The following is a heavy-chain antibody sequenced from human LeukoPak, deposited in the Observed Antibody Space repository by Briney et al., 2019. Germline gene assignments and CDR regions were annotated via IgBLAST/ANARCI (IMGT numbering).Heavy chain of an antibody. V-gene: IGHV3-23*01. CDR2: ISGSGGST. CDR3: AKTSARTTVTTFDY. Sequence: GGSLRLSCAASGFTFSSYAMSWVRQAPGKGLEWVSAISGSGGSTYYADSVKGRFTISRDNSKNTLYLQMNSLRADDTAVYYCAKTSARTTVTTFDYWGQGTLVTVSS. D-gene: IGHD4-17*01. CDR1: GFTFSSYA. J-gene: IGHJ4*02.